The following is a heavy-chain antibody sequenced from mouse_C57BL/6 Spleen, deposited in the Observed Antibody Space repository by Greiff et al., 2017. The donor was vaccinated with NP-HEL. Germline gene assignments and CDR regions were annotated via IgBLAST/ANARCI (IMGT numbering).Heavy chain of an antibody. V-gene: IGHV1-69*01. CDR1: GYTFTSYW. Sequence: QVQLQQPGAELVMPGASVKLSCKASGYTFTSYWMHWVKQRPGQGLEWIGEIDPSDSYTNYNQKFKGKTTLTGDKSSSTAYMQLSSLTSEDSAVYYCARGVTWYFDVWGRGTTVTVSS. D-gene: IGHD2-12*01. CDR3: ARGVTWYFDV. CDR2: IDPSDSYT. J-gene: IGHJ1*01.